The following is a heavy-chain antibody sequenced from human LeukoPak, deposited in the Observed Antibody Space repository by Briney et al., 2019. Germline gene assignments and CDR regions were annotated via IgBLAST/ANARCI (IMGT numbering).Heavy chain of an antibody. Sequence: GGSLRLSCVASGFTFSSYWMSWVRQAPGKGLEWVANIKQDGSEKYYVDSVKGRFTISRDNAKNSLYLQMNSLRAEDTAVYYCARDQGAPHPGFDYWGRGTLVTVSS. V-gene: IGHV3-7*01. D-gene: IGHD3-10*01. CDR3: ARDQGAPHPGFDY. CDR2: IKQDGSEK. J-gene: IGHJ4*02. CDR1: GFTFSSYW.